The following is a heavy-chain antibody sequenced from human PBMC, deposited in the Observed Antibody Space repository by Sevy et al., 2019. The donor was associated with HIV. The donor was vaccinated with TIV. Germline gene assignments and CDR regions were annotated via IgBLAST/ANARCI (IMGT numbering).Heavy chain of an antibody. Sequence: GGSLRLSCAASGFTFSSYSMNWVRQAPGKGLEWVSSISSSSYIYYADSVKGRFTISRDNAKNSLYLQMNSLRAEDTAVYYCAREMYNWNYIFPGSGMDVWGQGTTVTVSS. CDR2: ISSSSYI. D-gene: IGHD1-7*01. V-gene: IGHV3-21*01. J-gene: IGHJ6*02. CDR1: GFTFSSYS. CDR3: AREMYNWNYIFPGSGMDV.